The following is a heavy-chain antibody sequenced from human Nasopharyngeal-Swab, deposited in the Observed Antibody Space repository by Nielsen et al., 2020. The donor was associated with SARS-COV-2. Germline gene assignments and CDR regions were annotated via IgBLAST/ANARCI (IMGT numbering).Heavy chain of an antibody. CDR3: AREIRVRGDFWSGYYTLFDY. CDR1: GGSISSYY. J-gene: IGHJ4*02. V-gene: IGHV4-59*01. CDR2: IYYSGST. D-gene: IGHD3-3*01. Sequence: SETLSLTCTVSGGSISSYYWSWIRQPPGKGLEWIGYIYYSGSTNYNPSLKSRVTISVDTSKNQFSLKLSSVTAADTAVYYCAREIRVRGDFWSGYYTLFDYWGQGTLATVSS.